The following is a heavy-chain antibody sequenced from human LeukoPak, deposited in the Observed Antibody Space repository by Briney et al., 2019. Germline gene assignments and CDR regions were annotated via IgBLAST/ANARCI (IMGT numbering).Heavy chain of an antibody. J-gene: IGHJ4*02. CDR2: ISGSGDST. D-gene: IGHD6-13*01. CDR1: GFTFTNYA. V-gene: IGHV3-23*01. Sequence: PGVSLRLSCAVSGFTFTNYAMTWVRQAPGKGLEWVSTISGSGDSTYYADSVKGRFTISRDNSKNTLYLQMNGLRAEDTAVYYCAKPSAAGSLGYWGQGTLVTVSS. CDR3: AKPSAAGSLGY.